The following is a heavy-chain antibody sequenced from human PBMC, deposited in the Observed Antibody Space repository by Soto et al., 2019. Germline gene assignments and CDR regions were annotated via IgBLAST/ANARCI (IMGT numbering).Heavy chain of an antibody. CDR2: ISSSSSYI. D-gene: IGHD3-3*01. Sequence: GGSLRLSCAASGFTFSSYSMNWVRQAPGKGLEWVSPISSSSSYIYYADSVKGRFTISRDNAKNSLYLQMNSLRAEDTAVYYCARARGFVGRYPYPAFDIWGQGTMVT. J-gene: IGHJ3*02. CDR3: ARARGFVGRYPYPAFDI. V-gene: IGHV3-21*01. CDR1: GFTFSSYS.